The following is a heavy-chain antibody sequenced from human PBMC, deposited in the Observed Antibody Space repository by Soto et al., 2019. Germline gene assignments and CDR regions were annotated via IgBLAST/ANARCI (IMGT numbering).Heavy chain of an antibody. J-gene: IGHJ6*04. CDR2: IDKVGTDS. Sequence: GGSLRLSCAASEFTFSGRSVHWVRQAPGKGLVWVSGIDKVGTDSTYADSVKGRFTSSRDNAKNTVYLQMNSLRVEDTAVYYCARGWFGPDVWGKGTTVTAPQ. D-gene: IGHD3-10*01. CDR3: ARGWFGPDV. V-gene: IGHV3-74*01. CDR1: EFTFSGRS.